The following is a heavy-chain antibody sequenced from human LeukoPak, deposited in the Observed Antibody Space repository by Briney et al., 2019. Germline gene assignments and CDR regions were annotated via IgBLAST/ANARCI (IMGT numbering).Heavy chain of an antibody. J-gene: IGHJ3*02. CDR3: ARSGSYFAFDI. D-gene: IGHD1-26*01. Sequence: SETLSLTCTVSGGSISNYHWSWIRQPPGKGLEYIGYIYNSGSTNYKPSLKSRVTISIDTSKNQLSLKLSSVTAADTAVYYCARSGSYFAFDIWGQGTMVTVSS. CDR1: GGSISNYH. CDR2: IYNSGST. V-gene: IGHV4-59*01.